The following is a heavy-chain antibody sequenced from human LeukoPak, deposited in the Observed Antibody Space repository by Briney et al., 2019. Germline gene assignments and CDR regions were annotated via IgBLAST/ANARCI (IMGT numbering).Heavy chain of an antibody. V-gene: IGHV4-30-2*01. D-gene: IGHD3-10*01. CDR3: ARVPQLLWFGELPGGFDP. CDR1: GGSISSGGYS. CDR2: IYHSGST. J-gene: IGHJ5*02. Sequence: SQTLSLTCAVSGGSISSGGYSWSWIRQPPGKGLEWIGYIYHSGSTYYYPSLKSRVTISVDRSKNQFSLKLSSVTAADTAVYYCARVPQLLWFGELPGGFDPWGQGTLVTVSS.